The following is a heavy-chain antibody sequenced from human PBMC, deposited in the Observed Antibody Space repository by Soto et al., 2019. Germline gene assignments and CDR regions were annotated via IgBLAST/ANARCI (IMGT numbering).Heavy chain of an antibody. D-gene: IGHD5-12*01. CDR1: GYTFTNYG. Sequence: GASVKVSCKASGYTFTNYGIYWVRQAPGQGLEWVGWISAYNGNKNYAQKLQGRVTLTTDTSTNTAYMELRSLTSDDTAVYYCARDSTWPYWGQGTLVTVSS. CDR2: ISAYNGNK. CDR3: ARDSTWPY. V-gene: IGHV1-18*01. J-gene: IGHJ4*02.